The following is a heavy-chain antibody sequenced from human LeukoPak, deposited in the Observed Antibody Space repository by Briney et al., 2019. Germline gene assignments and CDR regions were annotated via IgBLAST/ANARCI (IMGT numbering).Heavy chain of an antibody. D-gene: IGHD5-12*01. CDR2: ISAYNGNT. CDR1: GYTFTSYG. Sequence: GASVKVSCKASGYTFTSYGISWVRQAPGQGLEWMGWISAYNGNTNYAQKLQGRVTMTIDTSTSTAYMELRSLRSDDTAVYYCARRPFIVATISVYYFDYWGQGTLVTVSS. CDR3: ARRPFIVATISVYYFDY. V-gene: IGHV1-18*01. J-gene: IGHJ4*02.